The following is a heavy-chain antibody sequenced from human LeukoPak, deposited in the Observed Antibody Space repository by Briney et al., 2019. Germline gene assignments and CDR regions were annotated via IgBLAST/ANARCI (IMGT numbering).Heavy chain of an antibody. D-gene: IGHD5-18*01. J-gene: IGHJ4*02. CDR2: ISSSSSYI. CDR3: AREGHQLWSTGNKYYFDY. Sequence: GGSLRLSCAASGFTFSSYSMNWVRQAPGKGLEWVSSISSSSSYIYYADSVKGRFTISRDNAKNSLYLQMNSLRVEDTAVYYCAREGHQLWSTGNKYYFDYWGQGTLVTVSS. V-gene: IGHV3-21*01. CDR1: GFTFSSYS.